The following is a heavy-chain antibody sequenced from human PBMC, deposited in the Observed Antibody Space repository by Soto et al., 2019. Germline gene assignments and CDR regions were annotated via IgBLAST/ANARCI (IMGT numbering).Heavy chain of an antibody. J-gene: IGHJ5*02. CDR2: IYHSGST. CDR3: ARPLFGRGNWFDP. D-gene: IGHD3-10*01. Sequence: PSETLSLTCAVYGGSFSGYYWSWIRQPPGKGLEWIGDIYHSGSTYYNPSLKSRVTISVDTSKSQFSLKLSSVTAADTAVYYCARPLFGRGNWFDPWGQGTLVTAPQ. V-gene: IGHV4-34*01. CDR1: GGSFSGYY.